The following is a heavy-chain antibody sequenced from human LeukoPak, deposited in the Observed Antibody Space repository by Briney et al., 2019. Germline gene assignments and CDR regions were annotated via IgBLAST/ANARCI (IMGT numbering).Heavy chain of an antibody. D-gene: IGHD6-19*01. J-gene: IGHJ3*02. Sequence: SETLSLTCTVSGASISSNNYYWGWVRQPPGKGLEWIGNIYSSGNTYYNASLKSRVTIYIDTSKNQFSLNLSSVTAADTAVYYCAKLPDGYSSGSDAFDIWGQGTMVTVSS. CDR2: IYSSGNT. CDR3: AKLPDGYSSGSDAFDI. CDR1: GASISSNNYY. V-gene: IGHV4-39*01.